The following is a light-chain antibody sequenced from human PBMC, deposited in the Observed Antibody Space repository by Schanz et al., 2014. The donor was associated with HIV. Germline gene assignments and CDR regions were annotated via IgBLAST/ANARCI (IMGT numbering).Light chain of an antibody. CDR1: SSDVGGYNY. CDR3: GSYTSSNTPWM. J-gene: IGLJ3*02. Sequence: QSALTQPPSASGSPGQSVTISCTGTSSDVGGYNYVSWYQQHPGKAPKLIIYDVDNRPSGVSSRFSASKSGNTASLTISGLQAEDEADYYCGSYTSSNTPWMFGGGTKLTVL. V-gene: IGLV2-14*03. CDR2: DVD.